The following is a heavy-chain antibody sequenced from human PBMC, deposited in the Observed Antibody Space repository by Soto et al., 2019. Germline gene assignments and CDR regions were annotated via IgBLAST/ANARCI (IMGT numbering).Heavy chain of an antibody. Sequence: EVQLVESGGGLVQPGRSLRLSCAASGFTYDDYDMHWVRQAPGKGLEWVSAISWNSGRTAYADSVKGRFTISRDNAKNSMYLQRNRLGAEDTALYHCAKGRGGSYGGDSFDYWGQGTLVTVSS. J-gene: IGHJ4*02. CDR1: GFTYDDYD. V-gene: IGHV3-9*01. CDR3: AKGRGGSYGGDSFDY. CDR2: ISWNSGRT. D-gene: IGHD1-26*01.